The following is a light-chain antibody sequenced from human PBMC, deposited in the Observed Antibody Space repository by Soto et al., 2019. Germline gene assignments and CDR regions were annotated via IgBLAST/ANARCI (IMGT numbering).Light chain of an antibody. J-gene: IGLJ2*01. CDR3: SSYTTSSTVL. CDR1: SSDVGVYNY. Sequence: QLVLTQPASVSGSPGQSITISCTGTSSDVGVYNYVSWYQQHPGKAPKLMIYDVSNRPSGVSSRFSGSKSGNTASLTISGLQAEDEADYYCSSYTTSSTVLFGGGTKLTVL. CDR2: DVS. V-gene: IGLV2-14*01.